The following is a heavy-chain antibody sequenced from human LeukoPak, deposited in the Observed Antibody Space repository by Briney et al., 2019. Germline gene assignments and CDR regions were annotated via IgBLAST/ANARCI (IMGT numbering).Heavy chain of an antibody. CDR3: AKDSGTYYKAFDY. V-gene: IGHV3-53*01. CDR2: MYSGGST. D-gene: IGHD1-26*01. Sequence: GGSLRLSCTASGFTVRSNYMSWVRQSPRKGLEWVSIMYSGGSTDYADSVKGRLTISRDNSKNTLYLQMNSLRAEDTAVYSCAKDSGTYYKAFDYWGQGTLVTVSS. J-gene: IGHJ4*02. CDR1: GFTVRSNY.